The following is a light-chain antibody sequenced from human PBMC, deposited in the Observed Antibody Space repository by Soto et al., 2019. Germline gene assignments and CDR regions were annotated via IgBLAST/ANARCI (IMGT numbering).Light chain of an antibody. J-gene: IGLJ2*01. V-gene: IGLV2-14*03. Sequence: QSALTQPASVSGSPGQSITISCTGTSSDIGGYNYVSWYQQHPGKAPKLMIYDVSDRPSGVSNRFSGSKSGNTATLTISGLPAEDEDDHSCASYASINTVLFGGGTKLTVL. CDR1: SSDIGGYNY. CDR3: ASYASINTVL. CDR2: DVS.